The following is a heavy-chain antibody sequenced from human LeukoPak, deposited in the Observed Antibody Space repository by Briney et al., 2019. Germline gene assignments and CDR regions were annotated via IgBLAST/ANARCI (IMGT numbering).Heavy chain of an antibody. CDR3: ARHRGYSSGWYAFDY. Sequence: PSETLSLTCTVSGGSISSSSYYWGWIRQPPGKGLEWIGSIYYSGSTYYNPSLKSRVTISVDTPKNQFSLKLSSVTAADTAVYYCARHRGYSSGWYAFDYWGQGTLVTVSS. V-gene: IGHV4-39*01. D-gene: IGHD6-19*01. CDR1: GGSISSSSYY. J-gene: IGHJ4*02. CDR2: IYYSGST.